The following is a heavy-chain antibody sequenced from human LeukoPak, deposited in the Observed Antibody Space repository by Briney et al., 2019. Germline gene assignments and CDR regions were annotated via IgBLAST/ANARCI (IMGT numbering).Heavy chain of an antibody. D-gene: IGHD4-17*01. V-gene: IGHV3-23*01. Sequence: GGSLRLSCAASGVIFSSYAMSWVRQAPGKGLEWVSAISGSGGSTYYADSVKGRFTISRDNSKNTLYLQMNSLRAEDTAVYFCAKGPYGDYPDYFDYWGQGTLVTVSS. CDR3: AKGPYGDYPDYFDY. CDR2: ISGSGGST. CDR1: GVIFSSYA. J-gene: IGHJ4*02.